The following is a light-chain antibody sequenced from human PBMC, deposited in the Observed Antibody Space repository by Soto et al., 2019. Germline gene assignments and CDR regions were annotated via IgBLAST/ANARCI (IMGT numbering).Light chain of an antibody. Sequence: QSALTQPASVSGSPGQSITISCTGTSSDVGGYHYVSWYQQHPGKAPKLMIYDVSNRPSGVSNRFSGSKSGNTASLTISGLQAEDEADYYCISYTSSSTLEVFGGGTKLTVL. CDR1: SSDVGGYHY. V-gene: IGLV2-14*01. J-gene: IGLJ3*02. CDR3: ISYTSSSTLEV. CDR2: DVS.